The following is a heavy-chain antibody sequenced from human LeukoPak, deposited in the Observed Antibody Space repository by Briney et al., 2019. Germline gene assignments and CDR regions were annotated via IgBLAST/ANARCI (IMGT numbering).Heavy chain of an antibody. D-gene: IGHD5-24*01. Sequence: GGSLRLSCAASGFMFSSNWMSWVRLAPGKGLEWVANIKEDGTETYYVDSVKGRFTISRDNAKNSLYLQMNSLRVEDTAVYYCAKEGRSLQSYWGQGTLVTVSS. CDR1: GFMFSSNW. J-gene: IGHJ4*02. V-gene: IGHV3-7*03. CDR2: IKEDGTET. CDR3: AKEGRSLQSY.